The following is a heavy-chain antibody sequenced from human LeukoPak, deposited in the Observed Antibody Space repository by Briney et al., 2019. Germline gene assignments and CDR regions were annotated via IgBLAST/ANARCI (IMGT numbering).Heavy chain of an antibody. CDR2: IYSGGGT. D-gene: IGHD3-22*01. J-gene: IGHJ3*02. CDR1: GFAVSSNY. V-gene: IGHV3-53*01. Sequence: PGGSLRLSCAASGFAVSSNYMNWVRQAPGKGLKWVSIIYSGGGTYYANSVRGRFTISRDNSKNTLYPQMNSLRDEDTAVYYCARGGYYYDSSGYYHDAFDIWGQGTMVTVSS. CDR3: ARGGYYYDSSGYYHDAFDI.